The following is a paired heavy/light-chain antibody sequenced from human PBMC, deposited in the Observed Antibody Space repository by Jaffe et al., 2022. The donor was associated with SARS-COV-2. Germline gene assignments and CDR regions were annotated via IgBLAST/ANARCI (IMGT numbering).Light chain of an antibody. V-gene: IGKV4-1*01. J-gene: IGKJ3*01. CDR2: WAS. CDR3: QQYYSTIFT. Sequence: DIVMTQSPDSLAVSLGERATINCKSSQSVLYSSNNKNYLAWYQQKPGQPPKLLIYWASTRESGVPDRFSGSGSGTDFTLTISSLQAEDVAVYYCQQYYSTIFTFGPGTKVDIK. CDR1: QSVLYSSNNKNY.
Heavy chain of an antibody. CDR1: GFSLSNARMG. J-gene: IGHJ4*02. CDR3: ARVLTELTDWGVSPYYFDY. V-gene: IGHV2-26*01. D-gene: IGHD3-16*01. Sequence: QVTLKESGPVLVKPTETLTLTCTVSGFSLSNARMGVSWIRQPPGKALEWLAHIFSNDEKSYSTSLKSRLTISKDTSKSQVVLTMTNMDPVDTATYYCARVLTELTDWGVSPYYFDYWGQGTLVTVSS. CDR2: IFSNDEK.